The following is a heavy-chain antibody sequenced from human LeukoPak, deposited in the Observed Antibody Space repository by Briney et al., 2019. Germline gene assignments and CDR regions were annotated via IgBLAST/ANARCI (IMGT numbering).Heavy chain of an antibody. V-gene: IGHV3-23*01. CDR1: GFTFSSYA. Sequence: GGSLRLSCAASGFTFSSYAMSWVRQAPGKGLEWVSAISGSGGTTHYADSVKGRFTISRDRSKNTLYLQMHSLRAEDTAVYYCARDAFCTSTNCYASYFDYWGQGTLVTVSS. J-gene: IGHJ4*02. CDR3: ARDAFCTSTNCYASYFDY. D-gene: IGHD2-2*01. CDR2: ISGSGGTT.